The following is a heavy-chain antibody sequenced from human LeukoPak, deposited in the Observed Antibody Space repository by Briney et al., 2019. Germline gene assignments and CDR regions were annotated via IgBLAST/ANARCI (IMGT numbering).Heavy chain of an antibody. Sequence: ASVKVSCKASGYTFTSYYMHWVRQAPGQGLEWMGIINPSGGSTSYAQKFQGKVTMTRDTSTSTVYMEPSSLRSEDTAVYYCARDIAVAGTTWFDPWGQGTLVTVFS. D-gene: IGHD6-19*01. V-gene: IGHV1-46*01. CDR2: INPSGGST. CDR3: ARDIAVAGTTWFDP. CDR1: GYTFTSYY. J-gene: IGHJ5*02.